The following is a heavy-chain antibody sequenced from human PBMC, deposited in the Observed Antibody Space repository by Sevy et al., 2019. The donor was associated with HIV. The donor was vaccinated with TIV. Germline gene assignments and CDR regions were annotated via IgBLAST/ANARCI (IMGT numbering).Heavy chain of an antibody. V-gene: IGHV1-8*01. Sequence: ASVKVSCRASGYTFTSYDINWVRQATGQGLEWMGWMNPNSGNTGYAQKFQGRVTMTRNTSISTAYMELRSLRSEDTAVYYCAGFLSTSYYYYYAMDVWGQGTTVTVSS. D-gene: IGHD2-2*01. CDR2: MNPNSGNT. CDR1: GYTFTSYD. J-gene: IGHJ6*02. CDR3: AGFLSTSYYYYYAMDV.